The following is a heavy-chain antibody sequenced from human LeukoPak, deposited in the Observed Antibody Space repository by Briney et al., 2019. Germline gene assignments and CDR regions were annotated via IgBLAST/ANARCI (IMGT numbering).Heavy chain of an antibody. CDR3: ARQVATKGEWAFDV. J-gene: IGHJ3*01. V-gene: IGHV4-4*08. D-gene: IGHD5-12*01. CDR2: IRPDGHT. Sequence: SETLSLTCTVPGGSISSYYWSWIRQPPGKGLEWMASIRPDGHTYTNSSLRHQLTISADMSRNEFSLKLNSLTAADTAVYYCARQVATKGEWAFDVWGQGTVVTVSS. CDR1: GGSISSYY.